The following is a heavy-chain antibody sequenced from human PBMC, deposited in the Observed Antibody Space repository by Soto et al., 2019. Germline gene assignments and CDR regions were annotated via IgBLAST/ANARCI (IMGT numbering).Heavy chain of an antibody. D-gene: IGHD3-3*01. CDR3: PRPPPRYGFWSGSPTGWFDP. Sequence: SETLSLTCTLSGGSIGSSSYYWGWLRQPPGKGLEWIGSVYYSGSTYYNPSLKRRLTISVAPSKNQFPLKLPSVTAADTDVYYCPRPPPRYGFWSGSPTGWFDPWGQGPLVPVSS. CDR2: VYYSGST. J-gene: IGHJ5*02. CDR1: GGSIGSSSYY. V-gene: IGHV4-39*01.